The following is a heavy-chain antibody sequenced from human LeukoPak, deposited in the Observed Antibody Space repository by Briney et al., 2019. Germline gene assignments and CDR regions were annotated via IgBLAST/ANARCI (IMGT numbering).Heavy chain of an antibody. D-gene: IGHD3-10*01. CDR3: ATARYYYGSGFDY. CDR1: GFTFSSYA. CDR2: ISYDGSNK. J-gene: IGHJ4*02. V-gene: IGHV3-30*14. Sequence: GRSLRLSCAASGFTFSSYAMHWVRQAPGKGLEWVAVISYDGSNKYYADSVKGRFTISRDNSKNTLYLQMNSLRAEDTAVYYCATARYYYGSGFDYWGQGTLVTVSS.